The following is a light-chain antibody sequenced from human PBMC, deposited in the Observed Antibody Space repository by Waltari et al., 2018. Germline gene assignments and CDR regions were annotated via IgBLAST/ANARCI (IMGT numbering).Light chain of an antibody. J-gene: IGKJ2*02. CDR2: WAS. V-gene: IGKV4-1*01. CDR3: QQYYGSPLST. CDR1: QTVLYSPNNKTY. Sequence: IVMTQTPDPLAAPLGEWATIHYQPSQTVLYSPNNKTYLSWYKQNLGQPPKLLIYWASTRESGVPDRFSGSRSETDFTLTITSRQAEDVAVYYCQQYYGSPLSTFGQGTKLEIK.